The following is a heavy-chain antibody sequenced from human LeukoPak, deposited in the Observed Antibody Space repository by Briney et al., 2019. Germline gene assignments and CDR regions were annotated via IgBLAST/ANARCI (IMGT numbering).Heavy chain of an antibody. D-gene: IGHD6-25*01. CDR2: IYYSGRT. J-gene: IGHJ4*02. CDR3: ASGAAATY. CDR1: GYSISSGYS. V-gene: IGHV4-38-2*02. Sequence: SETLSLTCTVSGYSISSGYSWGWIRQPPGKGLEGIGRIYYSGRTTYNPSLKSRVTISVDTSKNKFSLKLRSVTAADTAVYDCASGAAATYWGQGTLVTVSS.